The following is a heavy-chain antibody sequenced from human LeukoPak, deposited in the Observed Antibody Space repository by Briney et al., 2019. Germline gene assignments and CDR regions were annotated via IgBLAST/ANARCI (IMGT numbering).Heavy chain of an antibody. Sequence: SETLSPTCTVSGGSISSYYWSWIRQPPGKGLEWIGYIYYSGSTKYNPSLKSRVSISVDTSKNQFSLKLSSVTAADTAVYYCARGAGAGYNLQPFDYWGQGTLVTVSS. CDR2: IYYSGST. V-gene: IGHV4-59*08. CDR3: ARGAGAGYNLQPFDY. CDR1: GGSISSYY. D-gene: IGHD5-24*01. J-gene: IGHJ4*02.